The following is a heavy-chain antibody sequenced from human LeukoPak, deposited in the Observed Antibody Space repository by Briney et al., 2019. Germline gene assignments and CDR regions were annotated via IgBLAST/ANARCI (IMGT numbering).Heavy chain of an antibody. Sequence: GGSLRLSCAASGFTFSTYSVHWIRQAPGKGRMWVSRITPDGSTTSHADLVKGRFTISRDNAKNTVSLQMNSLSAEDTAVYYCVTLTSVVSEHAFDMWGQGTMVAVSS. CDR2: ITPDGSTT. CDR3: VTLTSVVSEHAFDM. J-gene: IGHJ3*02. D-gene: IGHD4-23*01. CDR1: GFTFSTYS. V-gene: IGHV3-74*01.